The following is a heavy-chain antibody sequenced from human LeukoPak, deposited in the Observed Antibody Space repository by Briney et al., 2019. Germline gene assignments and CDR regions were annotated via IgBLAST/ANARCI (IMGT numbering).Heavy chain of an antibody. CDR3: AREYSGYANDDDY. J-gene: IGHJ4*02. CDR2: INPNSGGT. Sequence: GASVKVSCKASGYSFSSYYMHWVRQAPGQGLEWMGWINPNSGGTNYAQKFQGRVTMTRDTSISTAYMELSRLRSDDTAVYYCAREYSGYANDDDYWGQGTLVTVSS. V-gene: IGHV1-2*02. D-gene: IGHD5-12*01. CDR1: GYSFSSYY.